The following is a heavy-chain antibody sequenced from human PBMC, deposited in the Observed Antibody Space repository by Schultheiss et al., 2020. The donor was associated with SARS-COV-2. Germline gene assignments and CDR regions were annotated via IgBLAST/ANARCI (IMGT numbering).Heavy chain of an antibody. CDR1: GGSVTSASDH. V-gene: IGHV4-61*01. D-gene: IGHD3-3*01. CDR3: ARGKGQIFGVVTSCYYGMDV. Sequence: SETLSLTCTVSGGSVTSASDHWSWIRQPPGKGLEWIGYIYYSGSTNYNPSLKSRVTISVDTSKNQFSLKLSSVTAADTAVYYCARGKGQIFGVVTSCYYGMDVWGHGTTVTVSS. CDR2: IYYSGST. J-gene: IGHJ6*02.